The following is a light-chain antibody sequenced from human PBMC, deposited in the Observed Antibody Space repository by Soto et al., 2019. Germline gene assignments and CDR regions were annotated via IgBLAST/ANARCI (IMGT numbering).Light chain of an antibody. CDR2: KAS. J-gene: IGKJ1*01. CDR1: QRVDIR. V-gene: IGKV1-5*03. CDR3: HQYKSYPWT. Sequence: DIPMTQSPSTLSSSVGDRVTITCRASQRVDIRLAWCQQRPGKAPRVLIFKASSLKNGVASMYSGSGSGTEFTIISSSLQPDYFATYYYHQYKSYPWTFGQGTKVEIK.